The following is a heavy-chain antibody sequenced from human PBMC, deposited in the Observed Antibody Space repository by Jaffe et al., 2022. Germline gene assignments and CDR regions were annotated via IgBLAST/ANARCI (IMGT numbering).Heavy chain of an antibody. J-gene: IGHJ3*02. CDR2: IDPSGGST. D-gene: IGHD3-10*01. CDR3: ARDASVLRRFGDLPRASAFDI. Sequence: QFQLVQSGAEVKKPGASVKVSCQASGYTFTYYYMHWVRQAPGQGLEWMGIIDPSGGSTSYPQKFQGRVTMTRDTSTSTVYMELSSLSSEDTAVYYCARDASVLRRFGDLPRASAFDIWGQGTMVTVSS. CDR1: GYTFTYYY. V-gene: IGHV1-46*01.